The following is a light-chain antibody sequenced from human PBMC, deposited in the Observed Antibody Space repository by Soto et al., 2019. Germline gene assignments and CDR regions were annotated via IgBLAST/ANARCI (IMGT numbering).Light chain of an antibody. V-gene: IGLV2-14*01. CDR3: TSYTRDTALV. J-gene: IGLJ1*01. Sequence: QSALAHPAPVYGSPRQSLSNSCPGTSSDGGTYNYVSWYQPHPDRAPKLILCEDSNRPSGVSNRFSGSKSGSTASLTISGLQAEDEADYHCTSYTRDTALVFGTGTKVTVL. CDR1: SSDGGTYNY. CDR2: EDS.